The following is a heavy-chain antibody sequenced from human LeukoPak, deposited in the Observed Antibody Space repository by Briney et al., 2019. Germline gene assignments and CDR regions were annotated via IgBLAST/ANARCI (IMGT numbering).Heavy chain of an antibody. CDR2: ISSSSNTV. D-gene: IGHD1-26*01. CDR3: ARRAMGATSFDY. V-gene: IGHV3-11*04. CDR1: GFTFSDYY. Sequence: GGSLRLSCAASGFTFSDYYMTWVRQAPGKGLEWVSYISSSSNTVYYADSVRGRLTVSRDNANNSLYVQMTNLRAEDTAVYYCARRAMGATSFDYWGQGTLVTVSS. J-gene: IGHJ4*02.